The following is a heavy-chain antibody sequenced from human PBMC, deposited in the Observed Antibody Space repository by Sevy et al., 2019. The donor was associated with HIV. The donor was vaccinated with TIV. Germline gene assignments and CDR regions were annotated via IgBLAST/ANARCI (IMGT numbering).Heavy chain of an antibody. CDR1: GFTFSKYS. J-gene: IGHJ4*02. CDR2: LSFGCGEI. D-gene: IGHD2-8*01. V-gene: IGHV3-23*01. CDR3: AREGGTNPHDY. Sequence: GGSLRLSCAASGFTFSKYSMSWVRQPPGKGLEWVSTLSFGCGEINHADSVKGRFTISRDNSKNSLYLQMNNLRAEETAVYYCAREGGTNPHDYWGQGTLVTVSS.